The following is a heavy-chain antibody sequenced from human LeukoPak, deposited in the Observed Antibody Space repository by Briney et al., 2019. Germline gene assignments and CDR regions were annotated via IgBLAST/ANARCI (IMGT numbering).Heavy chain of an antibody. CDR1: GFTFSNAW. CDR2: IKNKTDGGTT. Sequence: GGSLRLSCAASGFTFSNAWMSWVRQAPGKGLEWVGRIKNKTDGGTTDYAAPVKGRFTISRDDSKNTLYLQMNSLKTEDTAVYYCTTDGVVVPAAIDYWGQGTLVTVSS. CDR3: TTDGVVVPAAIDY. J-gene: IGHJ4*02. D-gene: IGHD2-2*01. V-gene: IGHV3-15*07.